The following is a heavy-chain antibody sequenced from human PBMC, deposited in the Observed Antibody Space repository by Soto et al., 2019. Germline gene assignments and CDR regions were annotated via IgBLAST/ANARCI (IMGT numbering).Heavy chain of an antibody. CDR3: ARDRYSGYDFWFDP. Sequence: KPSETLSLTCSVSGASISSYYWSRIRQSAGKGLEWIGRIYTSGSSDYNPSLKSRVTMSADTSKNQFSVKLRSVTAADTAVYYCARDRYSGYDFWFDPWGQGTLVTVSS. V-gene: IGHV4-4*07. CDR1: GASISSYY. J-gene: IGHJ5*02. D-gene: IGHD5-12*01. CDR2: IYTSGSS.